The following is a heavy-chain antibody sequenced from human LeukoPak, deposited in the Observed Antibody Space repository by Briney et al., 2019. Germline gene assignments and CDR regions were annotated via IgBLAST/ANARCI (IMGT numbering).Heavy chain of an antibody. J-gene: IGHJ3*02. CDR1: GGSTSRHY. CDR2: ISHSGST. Sequence: SETLSLTCSVTGGSTSRHYWIWIRQPPGKGLEWIEHISHSGSTNYSPTLNPSLKSRVTISVDTAKNQFSLKLSSVTAADTAVYYCARWALGVSDAFDIWGQGTMVTVSS. D-gene: IGHD3-16*01. V-gene: IGHV4-59*08. CDR3: ARWALGVSDAFDI.